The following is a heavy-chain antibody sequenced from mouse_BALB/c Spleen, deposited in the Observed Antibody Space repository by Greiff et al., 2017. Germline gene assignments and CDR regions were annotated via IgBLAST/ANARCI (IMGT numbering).Heavy chain of an antibody. Sequence: EVNLVESGGGLVQPGGSLKLSCAASGFTFSSYGMSWVRQTPDKRLELVATINSNGGSTYYPDSVKGRFTISRDNAKNTLYLQMSSLKSEDTAMYYCARSSRITSGGFAYWGQGTLVTVSA. D-gene: IGHD2-4*01. CDR3: ARSSRITSGGFAY. J-gene: IGHJ3*01. CDR2: INSNGGST. CDR1: GFTFSSYG. V-gene: IGHV5-6-3*01.